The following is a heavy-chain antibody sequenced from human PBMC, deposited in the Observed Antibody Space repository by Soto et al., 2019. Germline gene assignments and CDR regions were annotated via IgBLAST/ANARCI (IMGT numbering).Heavy chain of an antibody. V-gene: IGHV1-69*01. Sequence: QVQLVQSGAEVRKPGSSVKVSCKASGDTFMYYAFTWVRQAPGQGLEWVGQAIPVFGTTNHAQKFQGRVTITADESTSTAYMELSSLRFEDTAVYFCARTYIAASRPTASDLWGQGTMVTVSS. CDR2: AIPVFGTT. CDR3: ARTYIAASRPTASDL. J-gene: IGHJ3*01. D-gene: IGHD6-13*01. CDR1: GDTFMYYA.